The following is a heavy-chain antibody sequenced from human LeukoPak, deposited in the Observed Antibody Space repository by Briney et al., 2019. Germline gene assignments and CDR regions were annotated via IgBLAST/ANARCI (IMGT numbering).Heavy chain of an antibody. CDR2: ISSNGGST. CDR1: GFTFNSYA. J-gene: IGHJ4*02. D-gene: IGHD5-24*01. V-gene: IGHV3-64*01. CDR3: AGDRRDGYNSYYFDY. Sequence: GGSLRLSCAASGFTFNSYAMHWVRQAPGKGLKYVSAISSNGGSTYYANSVKGRFTISRDNSKNTLYLQMGSLRAEDMAVYYCAGDRRDGYNSYYFDYWGQGTLVTVSS.